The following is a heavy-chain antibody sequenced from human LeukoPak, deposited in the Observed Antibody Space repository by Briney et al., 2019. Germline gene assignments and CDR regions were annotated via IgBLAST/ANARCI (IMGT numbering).Heavy chain of an antibody. CDR3: ARARSVTGNDY. J-gene: IGHJ4*02. CDR2: INPNSGGT. Sequence: GASVEVSCKASGYTFTGHYMHWVRQAPGQGLEWMGWINPNSGGTNYAQKFQGRVTMTSDTSISTAYMELSRLRSDDTAVYYCARARSVTGNDYWGQGTLVTVSS. D-gene: IGHD3-16*01. CDR1: GYTFTGHY. V-gene: IGHV1-2*02.